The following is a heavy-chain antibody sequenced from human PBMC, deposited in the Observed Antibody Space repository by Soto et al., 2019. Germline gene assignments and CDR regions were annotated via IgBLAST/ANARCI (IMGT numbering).Heavy chain of an antibody. CDR3: ATGVIWIGYFTVDS. J-gene: IGHJ4*02. CDR1: GGSFGNSA. D-gene: IGHD3-3*01. Sequence: QVQLVQSGAEVKKPGSSVKISCQASGGSFGNSAINWVRQTPGQGLEWLGGFIPVYRTLNYAQKFQGRVTSTADESTGTAYMTLSSLASNDTAVYYCATGVIWIGYFTVDSWGQGTRVTVSS. CDR2: FIPVYRTL. V-gene: IGHV1-69*01.